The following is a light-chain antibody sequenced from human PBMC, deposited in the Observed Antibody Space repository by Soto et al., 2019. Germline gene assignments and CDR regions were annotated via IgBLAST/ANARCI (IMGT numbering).Light chain of an antibody. J-gene: IGKJ1*01. CDR3: QQYVTYPWT. CDR2: GAS. Sequence: IVMTQSPATLSGSPGERATLSCRASQSVSSNLAGFQQRPGRAPRFLIYGASKRATDIPDRFTGSGSGTDFALTISRLEPEDFAVYYCQQYVTYPWTFGQGTKVDNK. V-gene: IGKV3D-15*01. CDR1: QSVSSN.